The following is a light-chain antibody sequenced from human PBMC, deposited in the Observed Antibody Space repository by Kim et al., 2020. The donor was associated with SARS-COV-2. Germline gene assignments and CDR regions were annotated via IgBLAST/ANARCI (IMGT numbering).Light chain of an antibody. Sequence: VTIYCTGSSANIGAGYDVHWYQQLPGTAPKLLIYGNSDRPSGVPDRFSGSKSGTSASLAITGLQAEDEADYYCQSYDSSLSGVLFGGGTQLTVL. J-gene: IGLJ2*01. V-gene: IGLV1-40*01. CDR2: GNS. CDR1: SANIGAGYD. CDR3: QSYDSSLSGVL.